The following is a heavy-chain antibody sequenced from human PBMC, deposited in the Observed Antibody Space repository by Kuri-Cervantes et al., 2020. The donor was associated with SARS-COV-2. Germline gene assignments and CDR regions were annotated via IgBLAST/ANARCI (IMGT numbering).Heavy chain of an antibody. CDR3: ARDGIAAAERGGWFDP. CDR2: ISYDGSNK. V-gene: IGHV3-30*03. Sequence: GESLKISCAASRFMFSCDRMNWVRQAPGKGLEWVAVISYDGSNKYYADSVKGRFTISRDNSKNTLYLQMNSLRAEDTAVYYCARDGIAAAERGGWFDPWGQGTLVTVSS. J-gene: IGHJ5*02. CDR1: RFMFSCDR. D-gene: IGHD6-13*01.